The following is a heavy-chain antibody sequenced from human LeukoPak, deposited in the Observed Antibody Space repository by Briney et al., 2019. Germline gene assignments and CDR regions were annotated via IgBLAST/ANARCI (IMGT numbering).Heavy chain of an antibody. J-gene: IGHJ4*02. CDR3: ARDGVRAGGNRGVVFDY. CDR2: IYSGGST. V-gene: IGHV3-53*01. CDR1: GFIFSSNY. D-gene: IGHD4-23*01. Sequence: GGSLRLSCAASGFIFSSNYMSWVRQAPGKGLEWVSAIYSGGSTYYADAVKGRCTISRDNSKNTLYLQMNSLRAEDTAVYYCARDGVRAGGNRGVVFDYWGQGTLVTVSS.